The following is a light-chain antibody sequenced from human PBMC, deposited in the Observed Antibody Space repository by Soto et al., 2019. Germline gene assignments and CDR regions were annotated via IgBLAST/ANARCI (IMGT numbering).Light chain of an antibody. CDR1: QTISKY. V-gene: IGKV1-39*01. CDR3: QQSWT. CDR2: AVS. Sequence: DLQMTQSPSTLSASVGDRVTITCRASQTISKYLNWYQEKPGKAPKLLIFAVSTLKSGVPSRFSGSGSGTDFTLTISSLQPEDAATYYCQQSWTFGQGTKVEIK. J-gene: IGKJ1*01.